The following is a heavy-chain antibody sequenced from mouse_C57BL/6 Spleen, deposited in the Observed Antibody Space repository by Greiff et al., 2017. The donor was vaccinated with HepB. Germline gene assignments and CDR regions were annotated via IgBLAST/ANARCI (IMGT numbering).Heavy chain of an antibody. Sequence: EVKLQESGGGLVKPGGSLKLSCAASGFTFSDYGMHWVRQAPEKGLEWVAYISSGSSTIYYADTVKGRFTISRDNAKNTLFLQMTSLRSEDTAMYYCARCGDYYAMDYWGQGTSVTVSS. J-gene: IGHJ4*01. CDR2: ISSGSSTI. CDR1: GFTFSDYG. V-gene: IGHV5-17*01. CDR3: ARCGDYYAMDY.